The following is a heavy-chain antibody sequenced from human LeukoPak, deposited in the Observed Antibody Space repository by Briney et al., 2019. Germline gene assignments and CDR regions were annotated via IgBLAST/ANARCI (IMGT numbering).Heavy chain of an antibody. D-gene: IGHD3-10*01. V-gene: IGHV3-7*01. CDR1: GFTFSSYW. CDR3: AREPLRGPGSNWFDP. J-gene: IGHJ5*02. Sequence: GGSLRLSCAASGFTFSSYWVTWVRQAPGKGLEWVANIKQDESEKYYVDSVKGRFTISRDNAKNSLYLQMNSLRAEDTAVYYCAREPLRGPGSNWFDPWGQGTLVTVSS. CDR2: IKQDESEK.